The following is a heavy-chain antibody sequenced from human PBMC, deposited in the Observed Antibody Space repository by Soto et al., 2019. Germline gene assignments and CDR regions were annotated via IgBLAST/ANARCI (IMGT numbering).Heavy chain of an antibody. J-gene: IGHJ4*02. V-gene: IGHV3-23*01. CDR3: AKANQYYYGSGSYFLVAHYFDY. Sequence: GSLRLSCAASGFTFSSYAMSWVRQAPGKGLEWVSAISGSGGSTYYADSVKGRFAISRDNSKNTLYLQMNSLRAEDTAVYYCAKANQYYYGSGSYFLVAHYFDYWGQGTLVTVSS. CDR2: ISGSGGST. D-gene: IGHD3-10*01. CDR1: GFTFSSYA.